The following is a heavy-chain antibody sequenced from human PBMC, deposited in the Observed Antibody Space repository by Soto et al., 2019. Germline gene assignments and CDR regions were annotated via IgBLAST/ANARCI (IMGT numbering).Heavy chain of an antibody. J-gene: IGHJ1*01. CDR1: GFIFSNYD. Sequence: QVQLVESGGGVVQPGRSLRLSCEASGFIFSNYDMYWVRQGPGKGLEWVALMRSDGSNKYYVDSMKGRFTISRDNSKNMLVMQKDSLSAEDTAVYYGARAHFSSEISLPLTFHHWGPGDLGSGSS. D-gene: IGHD7-27*01. CDR3: ARAHFSSEISLPLTFHH. CDR2: MRSDGSNK. V-gene: IGHV3-33*08.